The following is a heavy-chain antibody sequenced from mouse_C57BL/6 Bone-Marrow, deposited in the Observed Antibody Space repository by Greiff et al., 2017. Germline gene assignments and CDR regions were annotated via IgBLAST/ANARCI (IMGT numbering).Heavy chain of an antibody. V-gene: IGHV1-64*01. CDR1: GYTFTSYW. D-gene: IGHD1-1*01. CDR2: IHPNSGST. Sequence: VQLQQSGAELVKPGASVKLSCKASGYTFTSYWMHWVKQRPGQGLEWIGMIHPNSGSTNYNEKFKSKATLTVDKSSSTAYMQLSSLTSEDSAVYYCAFITTLVDWYFDVWGTGTTVTVSS. CDR3: AFITTLVDWYFDV. J-gene: IGHJ1*03.